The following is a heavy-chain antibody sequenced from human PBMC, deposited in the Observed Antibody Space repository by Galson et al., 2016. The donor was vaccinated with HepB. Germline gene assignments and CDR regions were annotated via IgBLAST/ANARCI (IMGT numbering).Heavy chain of an antibody. CDR1: GFTFSSSA. D-gene: IGHD3-10*01. CDR3: VKNVFRTMVRGAFVS. J-gene: IGHJ4*02. V-gene: IGHV3-23*01. CDR2: ISGSGGGS. Sequence: SLRLSCAASGFTFSSSAMNWVRQAPGKGLEWVSVISGSGGGSYYADSVKGRFTISRDNSNNTLYPQMNSLTAEDTAVYYCVKNVFRTMVRGAFVSWGQGTLVTVSS.